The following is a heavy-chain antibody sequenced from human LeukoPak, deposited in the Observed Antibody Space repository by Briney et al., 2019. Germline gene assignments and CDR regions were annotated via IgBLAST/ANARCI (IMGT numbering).Heavy chain of an antibody. CDR2: TYYSGRT. J-gene: IGHJ4*02. Sequence: ASETLSLTCTVSGGSVSSSGYSWNWIRQPPGKTLEWIGYTYYSGRTNYNPSLKSRITISVDTSKNQYSLKMSSVTDADTAVYYCARLWDYSSSWDDYWGQGTLVTVSS. V-gene: IGHV4-61*08. CDR3: ARLWDYSSSWDDY. D-gene: IGHD6-13*01. CDR1: GGSVSSSGYS.